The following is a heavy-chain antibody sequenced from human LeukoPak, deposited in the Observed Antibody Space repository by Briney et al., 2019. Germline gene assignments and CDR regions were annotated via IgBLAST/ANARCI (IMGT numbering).Heavy chain of an antibody. CDR3: ARGGTRGWDYGGNRGNWYFDL. CDR1: GFTFSSYD. D-gene: IGHD4-23*01. V-gene: IGHV3-13*01. J-gene: IGHJ2*01. CDR2: IGTAGDT. Sequence: GSLRLSCAASGFTFSSYDMHWVRHATGKGLEWVSAIGTAGDTYYPGFVKGRFTISRENAKNSLYLQMNSLRAGDTAVYYCARGGTRGWDYGGNRGNWYFDLWGRGTLVTVSS.